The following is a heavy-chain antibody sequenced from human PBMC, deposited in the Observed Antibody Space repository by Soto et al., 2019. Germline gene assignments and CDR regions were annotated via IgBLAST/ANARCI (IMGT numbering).Heavy chain of an antibody. CDR3: AKDVSGGYYYFDY. CDR1: GFTFSSYA. V-gene: IGHV3-23*01. Sequence: PGGSLRLSCAASGFTFSSYAMSWVRQVPGKGLEWVSVVSGSDTGTYYADSVKGRFTISRDNSKNTLYLQMNSLRAEDTAVYYCAKDVSGGYYYFDYWGQGALVTVSS. D-gene: IGHD3-22*01. J-gene: IGHJ4*02. CDR2: VSGSDTGT.